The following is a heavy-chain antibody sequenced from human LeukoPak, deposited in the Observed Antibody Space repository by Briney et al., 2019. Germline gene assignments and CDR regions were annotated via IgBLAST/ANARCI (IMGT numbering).Heavy chain of an antibody. V-gene: IGHV3-7*01. CDR3: ARDLWYSGYDPPY. D-gene: IGHD5-12*01. Sequence: PGGSLRLSCAASGFSFSSYWMSWVRQAPGKGLEWVGNIKEDGSEKYYVDAVKGRFTISRDNAKNSLYLQMNSLRAEDTAVYYCARDLWYSGYDPPYWGQGTLVTVSS. CDR2: IKEDGSEK. J-gene: IGHJ4*02. CDR1: GFSFSSYW.